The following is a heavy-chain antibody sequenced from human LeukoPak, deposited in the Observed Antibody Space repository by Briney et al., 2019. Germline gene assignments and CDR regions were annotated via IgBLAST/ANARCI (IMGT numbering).Heavy chain of an antibody. CDR2: IKQDGSEK. Sequence: GSLRLSCAASGFTFSTYAMSWVRQAPGTGLEWVANIKQDGSEKYYVDSVKGRFTISRDNAKNSLYLQMNSLRVEDTAVYYCARKTGDCWGQGTLVIVSS. D-gene: IGHD1-14*01. V-gene: IGHV3-7*01. CDR1: GFTFSTYA. CDR3: ARKTGDC. J-gene: IGHJ4*02.